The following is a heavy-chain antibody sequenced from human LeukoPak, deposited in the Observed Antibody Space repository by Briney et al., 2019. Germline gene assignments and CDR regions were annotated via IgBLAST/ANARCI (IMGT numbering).Heavy chain of an antibody. Sequence: GGSLRLSCVVSGFTFSSYAMSWVRQAPGKGLEWVSGISGSGDNTYYADSVKGRFTISRDNSKNTLYVQMNSLGTGDTAAYYCAKGSYFDCSGSFYFDYWGQGTLVTVSS. V-gene: IGHV3-23*01. CDR1: GFTFSSYA. J-gene: IGHJ4*02. CDR3: AKGSYFDCSGSFYFDY. D-gene: IGHD3-22*01. CDR2: ISGSGDNT.